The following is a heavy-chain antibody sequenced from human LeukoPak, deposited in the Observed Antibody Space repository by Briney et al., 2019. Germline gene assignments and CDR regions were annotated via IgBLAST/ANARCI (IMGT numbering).Heavy chain of an antibody. CDR3: ARVHDSSVNDAFDI. J-gene: IGHJ3*02. V-gene: IGHV4-59*12. CDR1: GGSISSYY. Sequence: SETLSLTCTVSGGSISSYYWSWIRQPPGKGLEWIGYIYYSGSTNYNPSLKSRVTISVDKSKNQFSLKLSSVTAADTAVYYCARVHDSSVNDAFDIWGQGTMVTVSS. D-gene: IGHD3-22*01. CDR2: IYYSGST.